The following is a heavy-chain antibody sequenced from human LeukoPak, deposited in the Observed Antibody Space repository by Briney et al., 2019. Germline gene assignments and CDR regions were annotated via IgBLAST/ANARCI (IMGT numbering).Heavy chain of an antibody. Sequence: GGSLRLSCAASGFTFSSYEVHWVRQAPGKGLEWVSYISRSGSTIYYADSVKGRFTISRDNAKKPLYLQMNSLRAEDTAVYYCARDYGGSSPFDYWGQGTLVTVSS. CDR2: ISRSGSTI. V-gene: IGHV3-48*03. CDR1: GFTFSSYE. J-gene: IGHJ4*02. CDR3: ARDYGGSSPFDY. D-gene: IGHD4-23*01.